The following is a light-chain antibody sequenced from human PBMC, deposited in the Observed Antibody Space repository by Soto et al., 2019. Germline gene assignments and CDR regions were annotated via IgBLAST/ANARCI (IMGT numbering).Light chain of an antibody. CDR2: TAS. J-gene: IGKJ4*01. CDR1: QSIRNY. V-gene: IGKV1-39*01. CDR3: HQNYGTPLT. Sequence: DIQMTQSPSSLSASLGDRVTITCRASQSIRNYLNWFQQKPGKAPKLLIYTASSLQSGVPSRFSGSGSGTDFTLTISDLQPEDFATYYCHQNYGTPLTFGGGTKVELK.